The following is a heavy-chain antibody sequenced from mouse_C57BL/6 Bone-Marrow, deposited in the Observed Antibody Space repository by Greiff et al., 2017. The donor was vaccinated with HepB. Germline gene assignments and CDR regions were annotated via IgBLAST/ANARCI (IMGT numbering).Heavy chain of an antibody. J-gene: IGHJ1*03. V-gene: IGHV2-3*01. CDR1: GFSFSSYG. CDR3: AKENRLATGYFDV. D-gene: IGHD1-1*01. Sequence: VKLMESGPGLVAPSQCLSITCTVSGFSFSSYGVSWVRQPPGKGLEWLGVIWGDGSTNYHSDLKSRLSISKDNSKSHVILKLNSRQTDDTATYDCAKENRLATGYFDVWGTGTTVTVSS. CDR2: IWGDGST.